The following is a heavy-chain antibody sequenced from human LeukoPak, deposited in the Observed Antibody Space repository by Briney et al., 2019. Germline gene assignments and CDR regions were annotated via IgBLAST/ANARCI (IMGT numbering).Heavy chain of an antibody. V-gene: IGHV4-38-2*02. CDR3: ARERSDIVTVPGVPDQFYYYMDV. J-gene: IGHJ6*03. CDR2: LYHSGNI. Sequence: PSETLSLTCGVSGDSISSSYSWGWIRQPPGKGLEWIGSLYHSGNIDYNPSLKSRVATSVDTSKNQVSLKLTSVTAADTAVYYCARERSDIVTVPGVPDQFYYYMDVWGEGTTVTVYS. D-gene: IGHD2-2*01. CDR1: GDSISSSYS.